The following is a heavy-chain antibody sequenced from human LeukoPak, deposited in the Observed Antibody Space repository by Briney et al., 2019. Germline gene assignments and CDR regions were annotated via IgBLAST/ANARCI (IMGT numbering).Heavy chain of an antibody. CDR2: INSDGSST. CDR3: ARDNRGFDS. D-gene: IGHD1-14*01. CDR1: GFTFSSHW. V-gene: IGHV3-74*03. J-gene: IGHJ5*01. Sequence: GGSLGLSCAASGFTFSSHWMHWVRQAPGKGLVWVSRINSDGSSTKYADSVKGRFTISRDNAKNTVYLQMNSLRAEDTAMYYCARDNRGFDSWGQGTLVTVSS.